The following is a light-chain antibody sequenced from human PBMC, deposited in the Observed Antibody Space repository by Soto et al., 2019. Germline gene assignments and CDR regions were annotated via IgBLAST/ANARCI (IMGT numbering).Light chain of an antibody. CDR2: GAF. CDR3: QQRNIWPPVT. J-gene: IGKJ5*01. V-gene: IGKV3-11*01. CDR1: PSVTNF. Sequence: EIVMTQPPATLPVSPGERATLSCRASPSVTNFLAWYQQKPGQAPRLLIYGAFNRATGIPARFSGSGSGTDFTLTISSLEPEDSAIYYCQQRNIWPPVTFGQGTRLEI.